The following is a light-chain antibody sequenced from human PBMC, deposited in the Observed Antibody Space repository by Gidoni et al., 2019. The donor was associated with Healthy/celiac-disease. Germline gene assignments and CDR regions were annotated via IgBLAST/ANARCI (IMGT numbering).Light chain of an antibody. V-gene: IGKV4-1*01. CDR3: QQYYSTPLT. J-gene: IGKJ4*01. CDR2: WAS. CDR1: QSVLYSSNNKNY. Sequence: LITQSLDSLAAPLGERATINCKSSQSVLYSSNNKNYVAWYQQKPGQPPKLLIYWASTRESGVPDRFSGSGSGTDFTLTISSLQAEDVAVYYCQQYYSTPLTFGGGTRVEIK.